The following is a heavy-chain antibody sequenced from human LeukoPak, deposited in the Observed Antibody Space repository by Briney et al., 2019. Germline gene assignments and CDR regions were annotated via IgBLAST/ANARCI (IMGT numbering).Heavy chain of an antibody. CDR2: ISSSGSTI. V-gene: IGHV3-48*03. CDR3: AKRHCSSTSCYSEDYYYYYMDV. J-gene: IGHJ6*03. D-gene: IGHD2-2*01. Sequence: GGSLRLSCAASGFTFSSYEMNWVRQAPGKGLEWVSYISSSGSTIYYADSVKGRFTISRDNSKNTLYLQMNSLRAEDTAVYYCAKRHCSSTSCYSEDYYYYYMDVWGKGTTVTISS. CDR1: GFTFSSYE.